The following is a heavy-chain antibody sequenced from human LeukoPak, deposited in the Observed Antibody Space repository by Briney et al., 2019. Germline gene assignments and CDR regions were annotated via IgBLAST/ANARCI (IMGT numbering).Heavy chain of an antibody. CDR2: IYYSGST. Sequence: SETLSLTCTVSGGSISSYYWSWIRQPPGKGLEWIGYIYYSGSTTYKPSLKGRVTISVDTSKNQFSLKLSSVTAADTAVYYCARGGYYGSGNDFRFDPWGQGTLVTVSS. D-gene: IGHD3-10*01. CDR3: ARGGYYGSGNDFRFDP. J-gene: IGHJ5*02. CDR1: GGSISSYY. V-gene: IGHV4-59*01.